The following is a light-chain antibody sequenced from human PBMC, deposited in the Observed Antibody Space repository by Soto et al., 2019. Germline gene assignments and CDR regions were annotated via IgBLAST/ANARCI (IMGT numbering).Light chain of an antibody. CDR1: SSNIGANYD. J-gene: IGLJ2*01. CDR2: GNT. Sequence: QAVVTQPTSVSGAPGQTVTISCTGSSSNIGANYDVNWYQQLPVTAPKVLIYGNTNRPSGVPDRFSASKSGTSASLAITGLQAEDEADYYCQSHDTKLDSVVFGGGTKLTVL. V-gene: IGLV1-40*01. CDR3: QSHDTKLDSVV.